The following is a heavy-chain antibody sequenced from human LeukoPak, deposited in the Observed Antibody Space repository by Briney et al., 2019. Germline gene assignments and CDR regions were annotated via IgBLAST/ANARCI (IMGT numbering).Heavy chain of an antibody. CDR1: GFTFSDYY. V-gene: IGHV3-11*01. CDR2: ISSSGSTI. J-gene: IGHJ4*02. D-gene: IGHD6-19*01. Sequence: GGSLRLSCVASGFTFSDYYMSWIRQAPGKGLEWVSYISSSGSTIYYADSVKGRFTISRDNAKNSLYLQMNSLRAEDTAVYYCAKLRTYSSGPGGFDYWGQGTLVTVSS. CDR3: AKLRTYSSGPGGFDY.